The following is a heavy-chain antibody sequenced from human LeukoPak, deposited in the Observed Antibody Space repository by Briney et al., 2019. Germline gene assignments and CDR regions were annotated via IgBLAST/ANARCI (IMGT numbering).Heavy chain of an antibody. V-gene: IGHV4-59*01. CDR1: GDSISSYY. Sequence: PSEPLSLTCTVSGDSISSYYWSWIRQPPGKGLEWIGYIYHSGSTSYSPSLKSRVTISVDTSKNQFSLRLSSVTAADAAVYYCARVRGWDGYGYFDLWGRGTLVTVSS. CDR2: IYHSGST. J-gene: IGHJ2*01. CDR3: ARVRGWDGYGYFDL. D-gene: IGHD6-19*01.